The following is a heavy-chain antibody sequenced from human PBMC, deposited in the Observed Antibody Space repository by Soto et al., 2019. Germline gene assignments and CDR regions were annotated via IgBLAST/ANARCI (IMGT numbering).Heavy chain of an antibody. J-gene: IGHJ6*02. V-gene: IGHV3-33*08. CDR3: ARDGQQRTPYALDV. CDR1: GFTLRLHA. Sequence: QVQLVESGGGVIQPGRSLRLSCAASGFTLRLHAMHWVRQAPGKGLEWVAQIWYDGSNKYYTDSVKGRFTVSRDDFKNTVFRQLDSLRADYTAVYYFARDGQQRTPYALDVWGQGTTVIVSS. D-gene: IGHD6-13*01. CDR2: IWYDGSNK.